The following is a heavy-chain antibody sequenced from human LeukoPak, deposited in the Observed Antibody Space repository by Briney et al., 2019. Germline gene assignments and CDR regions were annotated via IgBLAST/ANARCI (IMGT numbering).Heavy chain of an antibody. Sequence: SETLSLTCTVSGGSISSGDYYWSWIRQPPGKGLEWIGYIYYSGSTYYNPSLKSRVTISVDTSKNQFSLKLSSATAADTAVYYCASYYYGSGSSNFDYWGQGTLVTVSS. CDR1: GGSISSGDYY. CDR3: ASYYYGSGSSNFDY. D-gene: IGHD3-10*01. V-gene: IGHV4-30-4*01. J-gene: IGHJ4*02. CDR2: IYYSGST.